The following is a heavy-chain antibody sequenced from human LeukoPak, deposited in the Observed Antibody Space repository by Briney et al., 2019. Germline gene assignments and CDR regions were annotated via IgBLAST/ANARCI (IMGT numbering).Heavy chain of an antibody. CDR1: GGTCISYA. CDR3: ARNRLHPVDYYGMDV. CDR2: IIPIFGTA. J-gene: IGHJ6*02. V-gene: IGHV1-69*13. Sequence: GASVKVSCKASGGTCISYAISWVRQATGQGLEWMGGIIPIFGTANYAQKFQGRVTITADESTSTAYMELSSLRSEDTAVYYCARNRLHPVDYYGMDVWGQGTTVTVSS. D-gene: IGHD5-24*01.